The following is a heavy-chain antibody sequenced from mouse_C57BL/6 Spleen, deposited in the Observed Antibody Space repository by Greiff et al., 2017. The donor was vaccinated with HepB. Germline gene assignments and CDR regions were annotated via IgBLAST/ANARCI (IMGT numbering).Heavy chain of an antibody. Sequence: QVQLQQPGAELVKPGASVKLSCKASGYTFTSYWMHWVKQRPGQGLEWIGMIHPNSGSTNYNEKFKSKATLTVDKSSSTAYMQLSSLTSEDSAVYDCARRVYDYDGGFAYWGQGTLVTVSA. CDR1: GYTFTSYW. J-gene: IGHJ3*01. CDR2: IHPNSGST. D-gene: IGHD2-4*01. V-gene: IGHV1-64*01. CDR3: ARRVYDYDGGFAY.